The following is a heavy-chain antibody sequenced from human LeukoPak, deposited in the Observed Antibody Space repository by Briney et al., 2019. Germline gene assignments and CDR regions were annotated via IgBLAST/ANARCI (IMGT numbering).Heavy chain of an antibody. CDR2: ISGSGGST. V-gene: IGHV3-23*01. J-gene: IGHJ4*02. D-gene: IGHD3-22*01. Sequence: GGSLRLSYAASGFTFSSYAMSWVRQAPGKGLEWVSAISGSGGSTYYADSAKGRFTISRDNSKNTLYLQMNSLRAEDTAVYYCAKDRGIVVVIIDYWGQGTLVTVSS. CDR3: AKDRGIVVVIIDY. CDR1: GFTFSSYA.